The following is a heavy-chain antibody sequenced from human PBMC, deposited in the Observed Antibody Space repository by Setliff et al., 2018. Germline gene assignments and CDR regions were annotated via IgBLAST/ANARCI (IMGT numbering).Heavy chain of an antibody. V-gene: IGHV4-39*01. CDR3: ARRIRSGSYWSGAFDI. CDR2: IYYSGST. J-gene: IGHJ3*02. D-gene: IGHD1-26*01. CDR1: GGSISSSSYY. Sequence: PSETLSLTCTVSGGSISSSSYYWGWIRQPPGKGLEWIGSIYYSGSTYYNPSLKSRVTISVDTSKNQFSLKLSSVTAADTAVYYCARRIRSGSYWSGAFDIWGQGTMVT.